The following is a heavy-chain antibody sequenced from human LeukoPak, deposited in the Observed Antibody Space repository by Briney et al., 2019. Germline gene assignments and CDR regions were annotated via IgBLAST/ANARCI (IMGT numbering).Heavy chain of an antibody. J-gene: IGHJ4*02. CDR2: ISSSGSTI. V-gene: IGHV3-48*03. CDR1: GFTFSSYE. D-gene: IGHD5-24*01. Sequence: PGGSLRLSCAASGFTFSSYEMNWVRQAPGKGLEWVSYISSSGSTIYYADSVKGRFTISRDNAKNSLYLQMNSLRAEDTAVYYCARVGEMATITSWGQGTLVTVSS. CDR3: ARVGEMATITS.